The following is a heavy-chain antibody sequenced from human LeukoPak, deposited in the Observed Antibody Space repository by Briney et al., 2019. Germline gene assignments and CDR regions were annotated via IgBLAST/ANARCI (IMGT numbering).Heavy chain of an antibody. D-gene: IGHD3-22*01. CDR1: GFTFSSYA. CDR3: ATAHRHYFYDSSGPGGPFDY. J-gene: IGHJ4*02. Sequence: PGGSLRFSCAASGFTFSSYAMSWVRQAPGKGLEWVSAISGSGGSTYYADSVKGRFTISRDNSKNTLYLQMNSLRAEDTAVYYCATAHRHYFYDSSGPGGPFDYWGQGTLVTVSS. V-gene: IGHV3-23*01. CDR2: ISGSGGST.